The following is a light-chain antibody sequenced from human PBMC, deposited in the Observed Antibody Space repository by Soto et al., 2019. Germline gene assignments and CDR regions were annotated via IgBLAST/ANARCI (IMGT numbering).Light chain of an antibody. J-gene: IGLJ2*01. Sequence: QSVLTQPPSASGSPGQSVTISCTGTSSDIGGYNSVSWYQQHPGKAPRLMIYEVNKRPSGVPDRFSGSKSGYTASLTISGLQAEDEAEYYCCSYAGSRTHVLFGGGTKLTVL. V-gene: IGLV2-8*01. CDR2: EVN. CDR3: CSYAGSRTHVL. CDR1: SSDIGGYNS.